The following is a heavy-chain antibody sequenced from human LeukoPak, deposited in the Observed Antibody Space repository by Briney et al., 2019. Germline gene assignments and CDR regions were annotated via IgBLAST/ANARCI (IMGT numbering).Heavy chain of an antibody. CDR1: GFSFSSYS. V-gene: IGHV3-21*01. CDR2: ISTARGYI. CDR3: VRDAGHIWYGRFDY. D-gene: IGHD3-10*01. Sequence: GGTLRLSCAASGFSFSSYSMNWVRQAPGKGLEWISSISTARGYIYYADSLKGGFTISRDNAKKSLSLQMNSLSAEDTAVYYCVRDAGHIWYGRFDYWGQGALVTVSS. J-gene: IGHJ4*02.